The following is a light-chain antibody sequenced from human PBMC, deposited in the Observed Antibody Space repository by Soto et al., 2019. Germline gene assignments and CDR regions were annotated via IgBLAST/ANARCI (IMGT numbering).Light chain of an antibody. V-gene: IGLV2-8*01. CDR1: SSDFGAYNY. CDR2: EVS. Sequence: QSALTQPPSASGSPGQSVAISCTGTSSDFGAYNYVSWYQQHPGKAPKLLIFEVSKRPSGVPDRFSGSKSGNMASLVVSGLQAEDEADYYCSSYADNTVVFGGGTKVPS. J-gene: IGLJ3*02. CDR3: SSYADNTVV.